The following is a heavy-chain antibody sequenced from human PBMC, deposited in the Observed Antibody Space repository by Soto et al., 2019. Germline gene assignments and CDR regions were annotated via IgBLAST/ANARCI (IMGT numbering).Heavy chain of an antibody. D-gene: IGHD3-3*01. CDR2: IIPIFGTA. V-gene: IGHV1-69*06. J-gene: IGHJ6*02. Sequence: SVKVSCKASGGTFSSYAISWVRQAPGQGLEWMGGIIPIFGTANYAQKFQGRVTITADKSTSTAYMELSSLRSEDTAVYYCARDGAITIFGVVIPARYYGMDVWGQGTTVTVSS. CDR1: GGTFSSYA. CDR3: ARDGAITIFGVVIPARYYGMDV.